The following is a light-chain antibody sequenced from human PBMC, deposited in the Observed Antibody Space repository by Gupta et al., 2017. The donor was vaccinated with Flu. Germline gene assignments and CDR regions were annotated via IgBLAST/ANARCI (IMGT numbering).Light chain of an antibody. CDR1: QGVGTH. CDR3: QQRGRSPLT. V-gene: IGKV1-9*01. CDR2: AAS. J-gene: IGKJ3*01. Sequence: GDRVTITCRASQGVGTHLAWYQQKPGRAPDLLIYAASTLQSGVPSRFSGSGSGTEFTLTISSLQPADFATYYCQQRGRSPLTFGPGTKVDIK.